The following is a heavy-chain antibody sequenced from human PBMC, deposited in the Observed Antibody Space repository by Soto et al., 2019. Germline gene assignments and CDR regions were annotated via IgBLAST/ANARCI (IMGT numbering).Heavy chain of an antibody. CDR2: ITETGGDT. CDR3: TKASPATPQMDV. Sequence: GGSLRLSCAASGFTFSKFVMRWVRQTPGKGLEWVSTITETGGDTYYTDSVKGRFTISRDNSKNTLYLQMTSLRAEDTALYYCTKASPATPQMDVLGQRTTVTVSS. J-gene: IGHJ6*02. CDR1: GFTFSKFV. V-gene: IGHV3-23*01.